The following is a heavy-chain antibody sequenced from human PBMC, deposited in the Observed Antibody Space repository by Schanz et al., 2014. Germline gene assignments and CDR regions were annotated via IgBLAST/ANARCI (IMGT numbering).Heavy chain of an antibody. CDR2: ISYDGSKK. CDR3: AKDGPGGSGSYSADGGMDV. J-gene: IGHJ6*02. V-gene: IGHV3-30*18. CDR1: GFMFSSYG. D-gene: IGHD3-10*01. Sequence: VQLVQSGGGLVQPGGSLRLSCAASGFMFSSYGMHWVRQAPGKGLEWVGVISYDGSKKSYADSVKGRFTISRDNSKSTLYLQMNSLRAEDTAVYYCAKDGPGGSGSYSADGGMDVWGQGTTVTVSS.